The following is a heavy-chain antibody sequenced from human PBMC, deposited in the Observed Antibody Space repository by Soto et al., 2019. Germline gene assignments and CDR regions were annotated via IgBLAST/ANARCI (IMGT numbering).Heavy chain of an antibody. Sequence: QVQLVQSGAEVKKPGASVKVSCKASGYTFTSYGISWVRQAPGQGLEWMGWISAYNGNTNYAQKLQGRVTMTTDTTTSTAYTELRSLRYDDTAVYHCARRDQQLTRGYYGRDVWGQGTTVTVSS. CDR1: GYTFTSYG. CDR3: ARRDQQLTRGYYGRDV. CDR2: ISAYNGNT. D-gene: IGHD6-13*01. J-gene: IGHJ6*02. V-gene: IGHV1-18*01.